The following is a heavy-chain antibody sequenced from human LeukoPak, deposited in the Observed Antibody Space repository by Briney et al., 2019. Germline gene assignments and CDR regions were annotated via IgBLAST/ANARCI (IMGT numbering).Heavy chain of an antibody. V-gene: IGHV3-7*01. CDR1: GFIFSYYW. CDR2: IKQDGTEK. D-gene: IGHD2/OR15-2a*01. Sequence: GGSLRLSCSASGFIFSYYWMTWVRQAPGKGLECVAYIKQDGTEKYYVDSVKGRFTISRDNAKNSLYLQMNTLRVEDTAVYYCARVDLATSSHDSNYFYYYGMDVWGQGTTVTVSS. CDR3: ARVDLATSSHDSNYFYYYGMDV. J-gene: IGHJ6*02.